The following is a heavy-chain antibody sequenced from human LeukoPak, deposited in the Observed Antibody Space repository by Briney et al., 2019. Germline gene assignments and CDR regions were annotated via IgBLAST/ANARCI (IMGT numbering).Heavy chain of an antibody. D-gene: IGHD1-26*01. CDR3: ARALAPMGGYYYGMDV. V-gene: IGHV3-30-3*01. CDR2: ISYDGSNK. CDR1: GFTFSSYA. J-gene: IGHJ6*02. Sequence: PGRSLRLSCAASGFTFSSYAMHWVRQAPGKGLEWVAVISYDGSNKYYADSVKGRFTISRDNSKNTLYLQMNSLRAEDTAVYYCARALAPMGGYYYGMDVWGQGTTVTVSS.